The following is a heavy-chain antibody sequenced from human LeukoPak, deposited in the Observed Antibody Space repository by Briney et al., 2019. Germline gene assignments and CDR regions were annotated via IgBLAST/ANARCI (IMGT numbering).Heavy chain of an antibody. Sequence: GGSLRLSCAASGFTFSSYAMHWVRQAPGKGLEWVAVISYDGSNKYYADSAKSRFTISRDNSKNTLYLQMNSLRAEDTAVYYCARDVLTYGSYFDYWGQGTLVTVSS. V-gene: IGHV3-30-3*01. CDR1: GFTFSSYA. D-gene: IGHD3-10*01. CDR2: ISYDGSNK. CDR3: ARDVLTYGSYFDY. J-gene: IGHJ4*02.